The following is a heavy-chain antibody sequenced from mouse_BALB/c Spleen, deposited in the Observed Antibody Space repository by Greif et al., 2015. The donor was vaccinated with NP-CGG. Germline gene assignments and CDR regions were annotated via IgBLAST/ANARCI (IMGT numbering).Heavy chain of an antibody. Sequence: QVQLQQSGAELVKPGASVKLSCKASGYTFTSYCMHWVEQRPGQGLEWIGEIDPSDSYTNYNQKFKGKATLTVDKSPSTAYMQLSSLTSEGSAVYFCARTLTGWHFDVWGAGTTVTVSS. CDR2: IDPSDSYT. D-gene: IGHD4-1*01. V-gene: IGHV1-69*02. J-gene: IGHJ1*01. CDR1: GYTFTSYC. CDR3: ARTLTGWHFDV.